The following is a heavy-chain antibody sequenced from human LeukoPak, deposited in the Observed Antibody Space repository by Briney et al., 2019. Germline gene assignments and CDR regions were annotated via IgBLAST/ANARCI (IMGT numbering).Heavy chain of an antibody. CDR1: GGSISSSSYY. Sequence: PSETLSLTCTVSGGSISSSSYYWGWIRQPPGKGLEWIGSIYYSGSTYYNPSLKSRVTISVDTSKNQFSLKLSSVTAADTAVYYCARDAVRVGPPCGFDPWGQGTLVTVSS. D-gene: IGHD2-8*02. J-gene: IGHJ5*02. CDR2: IYYSGST. CDR3: ARDAVRVGPPCGFDP. V-gene: IGHV4-39*07.